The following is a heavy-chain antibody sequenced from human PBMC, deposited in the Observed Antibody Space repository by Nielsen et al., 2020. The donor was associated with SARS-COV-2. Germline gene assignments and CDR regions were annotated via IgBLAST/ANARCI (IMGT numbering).Heavy chain of an antibody. CDR1: GFTFSSYA. D-gene: IGHD2-2*01. J-gene: IGHJ5*02. CDR2: ISGSGGST. Sequence: GESLKISCAASGFTFSSYAMSWVRQAPGKGLEWVSAISGSGGSTYYADSVKGRFTISRDNSKNTLYLQMNSLRAEDTAVYYCAKTRESGYCSSTSCRRGYNWFDPWGQGTLVTVPS. CDR3: AKTRESGYCSSTSCRRGYNWFDP. V-gene: IGHV3-23*01.